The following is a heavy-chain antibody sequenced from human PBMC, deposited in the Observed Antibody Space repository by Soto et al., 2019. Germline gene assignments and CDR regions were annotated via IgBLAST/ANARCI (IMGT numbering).Heavy chain of an antibody. CDR2: ISHSGST. J-gene: IGHJ5*02. Sequence: SETLSLTCAVSGGSISSGGYSWSWIRQPPGKGLEWIGYISHSGSTYYNPSRKSRVTISVDRSKNQCSLKLSSVTAADTAVYYCARVPGPWGQGTLVTVSS. CDR1: GGSISSGGYS. CDR3: ARVPGP. V-gene: IGHV4-30-2*01. D-gene: IGHD7-27*01.